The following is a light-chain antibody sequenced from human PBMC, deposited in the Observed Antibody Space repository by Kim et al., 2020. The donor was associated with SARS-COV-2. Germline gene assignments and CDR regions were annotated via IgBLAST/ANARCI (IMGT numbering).Light chain of an antibody. Sequence: QLVLTQSSSASASLGSSVKLTCTLSSGQSSYIIAWHQQQPGKAPRYLMKLEGSGSYNKGSGVPDRFSGSSSGADRYLTSSKLQSEDEADYYCETWDSNTRVFGGGTQLTVL. CDR1: SGQSSYI. CDR3: ETWDSNTRV. CDR2: LEGSGSY. J-gene: IGLJ3*02. V-gene: IGLV4-60*03.